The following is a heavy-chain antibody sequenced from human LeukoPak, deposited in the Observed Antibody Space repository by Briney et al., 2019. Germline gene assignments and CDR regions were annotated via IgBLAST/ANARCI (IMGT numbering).Heavy chain of an antibody. CDR3: ARVSSSWDDAFDI. J-gene: IGHJ3*02. CDR1: GFTFSSYW. D-gene: IGHD6-13*01. Sequence: GGSLRLSCAASGFTFSSYWMHWVRQAPGKGLVWVSRINSDGSSTSYADSVKGRFTISRNNAKNTLYLQMNSLRAEDTAVYYCARVSSSWDDAFDIWGQGTMVTVSS. CDR2: INSDGSST. V-gene: IGHV3-74*01.